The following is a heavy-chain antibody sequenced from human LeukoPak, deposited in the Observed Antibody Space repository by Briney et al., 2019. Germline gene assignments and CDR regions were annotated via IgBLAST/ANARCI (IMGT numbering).Heavy chain of an antibody. V-gene: IGHV1-8*03. CDR2: MNPNSGNT. J-gene: IGHJ6*03. CDR3: AKILQVRYSSSDYYMDV. D-gene: IGHD6-6*01. Sequence: ASVKVSCKASGYTFTSYDINWVRQATGQGLEWMGWMNPNSGNTGYAQKFQGRVTITRNTSISTAYMELSSLRAEDTAVYYCAKILQVRYSSSDYYMDVWGKGTTVTVSS. CDR1: GYTFTSYD.